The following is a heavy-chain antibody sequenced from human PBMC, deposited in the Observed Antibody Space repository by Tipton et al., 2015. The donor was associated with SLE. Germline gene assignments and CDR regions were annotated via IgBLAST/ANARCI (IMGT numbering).Heavy chain of an antibody. J-gene: IGHJ4*02. CDR3: AREGY. CDR1: GGSFSGYY. CDR2: ISYDGSNK. Sequence: LSLTCAVYGGSFSGYYWSWVRQAPGKGLEWVAVISYDGSNKYYADSVKGRFTISRDNSKNTLYLQMNSLRAEDTAVYYCAREGYWGQGTLVTVSS. V-gene: IGHV3-30-3*01.